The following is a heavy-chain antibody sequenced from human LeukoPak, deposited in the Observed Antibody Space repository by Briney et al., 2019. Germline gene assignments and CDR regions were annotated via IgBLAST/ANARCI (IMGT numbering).Heavy chain of an antibody. Sequence: ASVKVSCKVSGYTLTELSMHWVRQAPGKGLGWMGGFDPEDGETIYAQKFQGRVTMTEDTSTDTAYMELSSLRSEDTAVYYCATVTPETAYYYGMDVWGQGTTVTVSS. D-gene: IGHD2-21*02. CDR2: FDPEDGET. J-gene: IGHJ6*02. CDR3: ATVTPETAYYYGMDV. V-gene: IGHV1-24*01. CDR1: GYTLTELS.